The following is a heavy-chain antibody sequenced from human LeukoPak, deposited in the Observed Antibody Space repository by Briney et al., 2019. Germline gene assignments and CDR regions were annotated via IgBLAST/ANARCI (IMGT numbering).Heavy chain of an antibody. V-gene: IGHV3-21*01. J-gene: IGHJ4*02. Sequence: GGSLRLSCAASGFTFSSYSMNWVRQAPGKGLEWVSSISSSSSYIYYADSVKGRFTISRDNAKNSLYLQMNSLRAEDTAGYYCAREGHVSRGDPATDYCGQGTLVTASS. CDR3: AREGHVSRGDPATDY. CDR1: GFTFSSYS. CDR2: ISSSSSYI. D-gene: IGHD3-16*02.